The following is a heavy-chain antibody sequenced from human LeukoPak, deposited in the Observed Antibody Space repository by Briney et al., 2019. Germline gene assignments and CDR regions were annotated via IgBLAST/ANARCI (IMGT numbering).Heavy chain of an antibody. CDR3: ARDTVNGPFVTSLDL. V-gene: IGHV3-48*03. D-gene: IGHD2-8*01. J-gene: IGHJ4*02. CDR1: GFPFSNHP. CDR2: ISSGGNAE. Sequence: GGSLRLSCTAAGFPFSNHPMNWVRQAPGKGLEWLSHISSGGNAESHADAPRGRFALSRDNAKNSLFLLISDLRVEDTAVYYCARDTVNGPFVTSLDLWGQGALVTVSS.